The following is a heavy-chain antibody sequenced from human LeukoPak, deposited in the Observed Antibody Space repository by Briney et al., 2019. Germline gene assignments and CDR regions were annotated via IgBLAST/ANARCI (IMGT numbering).Heavy chain of an antibody. CDR1: GGSISSSSYY. J-gene: IGHJ4*02. CDR2: IYYIGTT. V-gene: IGHV4-39*07. Sequence: SETLSLTCTVSGGSISSSSYYWGWIRQPPGKGLEWIGNIYYIGTTYYNPSLKSRVTISVDTSKNQFSLKLSSVTAADTAVYYCARDGRLGAAAGTRPFDYWGQGTLVTVSS. D-gene: IGHD6-13*01. CDR3: ARDGRLGAAAGTRPFDY.